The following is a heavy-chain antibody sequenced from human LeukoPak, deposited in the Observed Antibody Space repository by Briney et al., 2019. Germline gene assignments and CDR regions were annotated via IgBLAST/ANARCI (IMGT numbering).Heavy chain of an antibody. CDR2: IYCSGST. CDR1: GGSISSGGYY. J-gene: IGHJ5*02. V-gene: IGHV4-31*03. Sequence: SETLSLTCTVSGGSISSGGYYWSWIRQHPGKGLEWIGYIYCSGSTYYNPSLESRVTISVDTSKNQFSLKLSSVTAADTAVYYCARTIFEGFDPWGQGTLVTVSS. D-gene: IGHD3-3*01. CDR3: ARTIFEGFDP.